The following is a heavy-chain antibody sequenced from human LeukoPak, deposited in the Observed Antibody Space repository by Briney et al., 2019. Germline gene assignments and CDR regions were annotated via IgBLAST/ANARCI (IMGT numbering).Heavy chain of an antibody. CDR1: GFTFSSYA. CDR2: ISYDGSNK. V-gene: IGHV3-30-3*01. J-gene: IGHJ4*02. D-gene: IGHD3-9*01. Sequence: PGRSLRLSCAASGFTFSSYAMHWVRQAPGKGLEWVAVISYDGSNKYYADSVKGRFTISRDNPKNTLYLQMNSLRAEDTAVYYCARVPSYDILTYLFGPDYWGQGTLVTVSS. CDR3: ARVPSYDILTYLFGPDY.